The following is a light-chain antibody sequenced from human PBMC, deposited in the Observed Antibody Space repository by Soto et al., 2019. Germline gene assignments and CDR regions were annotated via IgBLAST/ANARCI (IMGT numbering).Light chain of an antibody. CDR2: AAS. V-gene: IGKV3-15*01. J-gene: IGKJ5*01. Sequence: DIVLTQSPGTLYFSPGGSAILSCRASDVLSGSYLAWYQQKPGEAPRLLFYAASNRATGVPARFSGSWSGTEFTLTISSLQSEDFAVYYCQQYNNWITFGQGTRLEIK. CDR1: DVLSGSY. CDR3: QQYNNWIT.